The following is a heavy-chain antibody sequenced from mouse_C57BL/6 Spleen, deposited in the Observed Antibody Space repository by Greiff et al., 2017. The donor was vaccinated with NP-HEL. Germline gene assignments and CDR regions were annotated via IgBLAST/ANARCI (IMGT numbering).Heavy chain of an antibody. CDR1: GYAFSSSW. D-gene: IGHD1-1*01. CDR3: ARPPNYYGRDYYAMDY. J-gene: IGHJ4*01. V-gene: IGHV1-82*01. CDR2: IYPGDGDT. Sequence: QVQLQQSGPELVKPGASVKISCKASGYAFSSSWMNWVKQRPGKGLEWIGRIYPGDGDTNYNGKFKGKATLTADKSSSTAYMQLSSLTSEDSAVYFCARPPNYYGRDYYAMDYWGQGTSVTVSS.